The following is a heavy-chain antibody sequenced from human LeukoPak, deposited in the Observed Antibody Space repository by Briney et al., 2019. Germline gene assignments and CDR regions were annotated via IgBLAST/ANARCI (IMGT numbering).Heavy chain of an antibody. CDR3: ARTTEGGYTYDYFYYYYMDV. CDR2: IYPSGNT. J-gene: IGHJ6*03. D-gene: IGHD5-18*01. CDR1: GGSFSNHF. V-gene: IGHV4-4*07. Sequence: PSETLSLTCSVSGGSFSNHFWSWVRQPAGKGLEWIGRIYPSGNTNYNPSLKSRVTISVDTSKNQFSLKLSSVTAADTAVYYCARTTEGGYTYDYFYYYYMDVWGKGTTVTISS.